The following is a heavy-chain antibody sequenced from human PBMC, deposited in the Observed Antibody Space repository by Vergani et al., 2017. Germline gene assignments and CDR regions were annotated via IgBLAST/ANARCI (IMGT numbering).Heavy chain of an antibody. Sequence: QVQLVESGGGVVQPGRSLRLSCAASGFTFSSYGMHWVRQAPGKGLEWVAVISYDGSNKYYADSVKGRFTISRDNSKNTLYLQMNSLRAEDTAVYYCAKDPYSSGWGPSFDYWGQGTLVTVSS. CDR1: GFTFSSYG. CDR2: ISYDGSNK. J-gene: IGHJ4*02. CDR3: AKDPYSSGWGPSFDY. V-gene: IGHV3-30*18. D-gene: IGHD6-19*01.